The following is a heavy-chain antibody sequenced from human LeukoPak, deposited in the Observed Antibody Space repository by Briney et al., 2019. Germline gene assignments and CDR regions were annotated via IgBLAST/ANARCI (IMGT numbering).Heavy chain of an antibody. Sequence: PGRSLRLSCAASGFTFSSYGMHWVRQAPGKGLEWVAVIWYDGSNKYYADSVKGRFTISRDNSKNTLYLQMNSLRAEDTAVYYCARDWGTAMAYFDYWGQGTLVTVSS. D-gene: IGHD5-18*01. CDR3: ARDWGTAMAYFDY. J-gene: IGHJ4*02. V-gene: IGHV3-33*01. CDR2: IWYDGSNK. CDR1: GFTFSSYG.